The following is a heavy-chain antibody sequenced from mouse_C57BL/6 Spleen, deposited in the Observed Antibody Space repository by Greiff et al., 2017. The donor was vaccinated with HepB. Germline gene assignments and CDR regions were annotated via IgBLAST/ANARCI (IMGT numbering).Heavy chain of an antibody. V-gene: IGHV1-7*01. J-gene: IGHJ2*01. CDR2: INPSSGYT. CDR1: GYTFTSYW. CDR3: ARSRYFDY. Sequence: VQGVESGAELAKPGASVQLSCKASGYTFTSYWMHWVNQRPGQGLEWIGYINPSSGYTKYNQKFKDKATLTADKSSSTAYMQLSSLTYEDSAVYYCARSRYFDYWGQGTTLTVSS.